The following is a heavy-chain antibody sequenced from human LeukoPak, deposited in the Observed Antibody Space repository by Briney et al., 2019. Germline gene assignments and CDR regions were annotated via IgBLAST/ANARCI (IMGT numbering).Heavy chain of an antibody. CDR1: GFSFSSYS. CDR2: ISSGSSDI. CDR3: AGGLLWLGEDINWFDP. D-gene: IGHD3-10*01. J-gene: IGHJ5*02. V-gene: IGHV3-21*01. Sequence: PGGSLRLSCAASGFSFSSYSMNWVRQAPGKGLEWVSSISSGSSDIFHVDSVKGRFTISRDNAKNSLFLQMNSLRAEDTAVYYCAGGLLWLGEDINWFDPWGQGTLVTVSS.